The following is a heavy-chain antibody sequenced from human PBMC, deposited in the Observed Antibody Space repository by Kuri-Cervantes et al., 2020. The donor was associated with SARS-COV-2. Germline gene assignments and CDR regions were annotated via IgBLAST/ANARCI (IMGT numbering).Heavy chain of an antibody. Sequence: ASVKVSCKASGYTFTSYGISWVRQPPGQGLEWMGWIRAYNGNTNYAQKLQGRVTMTADTSTRTAYMELKSLRSDDTAVYYCALGYWGSGYPRYYYYMDVWGKGTTVTVSS. CDR2: IRAYNGNT. CDR3: ALGYWGSGYPRYYYYMDV. CDR1: GYTFTSYG. D-gene: IGHD3-22*01. V-gene: IGHV1-18*01. J-gene: IGHJ6*03.